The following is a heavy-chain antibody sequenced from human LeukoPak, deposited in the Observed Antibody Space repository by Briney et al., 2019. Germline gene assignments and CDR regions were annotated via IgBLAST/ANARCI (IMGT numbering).Heavy chain of an antibody. Sequence: GASVKVSCKASGYTFTSYDINWVRQATGQGLEWMGWMKPNSGNTGYAQKFQGRVTMTRNTSISTAYMELSSLRSEDTAVYYCARGGNFDWLLIYGDYGMDVWGQGTTVTVSS. CDR1: GYTFTSYD. CDR2: MKPNSGNT. V-gene: IGHV1-8*01. J-gene: IGHJ6*02. CDR3: ARGGNFDWLLIYGDYGMDV. D-gene: IGHD3-9*01.